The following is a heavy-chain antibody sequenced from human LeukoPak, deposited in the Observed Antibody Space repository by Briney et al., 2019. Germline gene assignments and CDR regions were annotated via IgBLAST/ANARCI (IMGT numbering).Heavy chain of an antibody. D-gene: IGHD7-27*01. Sequence: GGSLRLSCAASGFTFSSYGVHWVRQAPGKGLEWVSYISSSSSTIYYADSVKGRFTISRDNAKNSLYLQMNSLRDEDTAVYYCARDGGPVGKRPYYFDYWGQGTLVTVSS. CDR2: ISSSSSTI. J-gene: IGHJ4*02. CDR1: GFTFSSYG. CDR3: ARDGGPVGKRPYYFDY. V-gene: IGHV3-48*02.